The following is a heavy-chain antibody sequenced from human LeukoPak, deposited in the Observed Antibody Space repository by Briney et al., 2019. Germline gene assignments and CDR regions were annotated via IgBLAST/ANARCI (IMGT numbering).Heavy chain of an antibody. V-gene: IGHV3-21*01. CDR3: ARDQGGTTPIDH. CDR1: GFSISGNN. J-gene: IGHJ4*02. Sequence: GGSLRLSCAASGFSISGNNMNWVRQAPGKGLEWVSSISTSTTYIYYTDSVRGRFTISRDNAKNSMYLQMDSLRADDTAVYYCARDQGGTTPIDHWGQGTLVTVSS. D-gene: IGHD1-1*01. CDR2: ISTSTTYI.